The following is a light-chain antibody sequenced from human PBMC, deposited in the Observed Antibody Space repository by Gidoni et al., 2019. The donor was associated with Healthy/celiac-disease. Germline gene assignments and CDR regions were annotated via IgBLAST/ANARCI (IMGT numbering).Light chain of an antibody. CDR3: QQYDNLPAT. CDR1: QDISNY. J-gene: IGKJ2*01. CDR2: DAS. V-gene: IGKV1-33*01. Sequence: DIQMTQSPSSLSASVGNRVTITCQASQDISNYLNWYQQKPGKAPKLLIYDASNLETGVPSRFSGSGSGKDFTFTISSLQPEDIATYYCQQYDNLPATFXQXTKLEIK.